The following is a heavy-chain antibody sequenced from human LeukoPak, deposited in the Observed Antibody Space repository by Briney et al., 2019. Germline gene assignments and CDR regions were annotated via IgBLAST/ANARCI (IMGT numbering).Heavy chain of an antibody. J-gene: IGHJ4*02. V-gene: IGHV1-2*02. CDR1: GYTFTGYY. Sequence: GASVKVSCKASGYTFTGYYMHWVRQAPGQGLEWMGWINPNSGGTNYAQKFQGRVTMTRDTSISTAYMELSRLRSDDTAVYYCARGVVRGVINPMLGYWGQGTLVTVSS. CDR3: ARGVVRGVINPMLGY. D-gene: IGHD3-10*01. CDR2: INPNSGGT.